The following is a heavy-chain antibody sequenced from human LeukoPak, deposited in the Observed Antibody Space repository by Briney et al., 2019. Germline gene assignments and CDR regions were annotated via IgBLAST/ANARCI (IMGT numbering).Heavy chain of an antibody. D-gene: IGHD1-26*01. CDR1: GGSISSYF. J-gene: IGHJ4*02. Sequence: SETLSLTCTVSGGSISSYFWSWIRQPPGKGLEWIGYIYYSGSTNYNPSLKSRVTISVDTSKNQFSLKLSSVTAADTAVYYCARNSEWELDSDYWGQGTLVTVPS. CDR3: ARNSEWELDSDY. CDR2: IYYSGST. V-gene: IGHV4-59*01.